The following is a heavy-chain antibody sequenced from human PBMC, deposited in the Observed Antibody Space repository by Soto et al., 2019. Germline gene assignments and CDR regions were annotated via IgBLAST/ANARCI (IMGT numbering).Heavy chain of an antibody. CDR3: AREVEQQLAYNWFDP. Sequence: GASVMVSCKASGYTFTSFGISWLRQAPGQGLEWMGWISAYNGNTKYAQKLQGRVTINPDTSKNQFSLQLNSVTPEDTAVYYCAREVEQQLAYNWFDPWGQGTLVTVSS. J-gene: IGHJ5*02. CDR1: GYTFTSFG. D-gene: IGHD6-13*01. CDR2: ISAYNGNT. V-gene: IGHV1-18*01.